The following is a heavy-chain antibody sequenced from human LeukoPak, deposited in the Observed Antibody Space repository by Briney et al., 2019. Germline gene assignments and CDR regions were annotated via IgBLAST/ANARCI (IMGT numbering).Heavy chain of an antibody. D-gene: IGHD4-17*01. CDR3: ARQQIYGDYVL. CDR2: IYTSGST. V-gene: IGHV4-61*02. J-gene: IGHJ4*02. CDR1: GGSISSGSYY. Sequence: SETLSLTCTVSGGSISSGSYYWSWIRQPAGKGLEWIGRIYTSGSTNYNPSLKSRVTISVDTSKNQFSLKLSSVTAADTAVYYCARQQIYGDYVLWGQGTLVTVSS.